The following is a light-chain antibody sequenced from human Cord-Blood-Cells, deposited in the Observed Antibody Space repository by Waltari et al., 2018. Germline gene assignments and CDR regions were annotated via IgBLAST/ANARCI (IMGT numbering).Light chain of an antibody. Sequence: QSVLTQPPSASGPPGQRVTIPCSGSSSNTGSKPVNWYQQLPGTAPKLLIYSNNQRPSGVPDRFSGSKSGTSASLAISGLQSEDEADYYCAAWDDSLNGWVFGGGTKLTVL. CDR2: SNN. CDR3: AAWDDSLNGWV. J-gene: IGLJ3*02. V-gene: IGLV1-44*01. CDR1: SSNTGSKP.